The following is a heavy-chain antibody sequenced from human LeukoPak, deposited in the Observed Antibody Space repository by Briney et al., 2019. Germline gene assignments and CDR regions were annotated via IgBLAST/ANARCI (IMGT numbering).Heavy chain of an antibody. J-gene: IGHJ4*02. CDR1: GASVSGVY. D-gene: IGHD3-16*01. V-gene: IGHV4-59*08. Sequence: SETLSLTCTASGASVSGVYWSWIRQPPGKGLEWIGYIHHSGDSNCNPSLKSRVTVSLDTSKNQVSLRLSSVTAADTAVYYCARRPDYVWGSYYFDYWGQGTLVTVSS. CDR2: IHHSGDS. CDR3: ARRPDYVWGSYYFDY.